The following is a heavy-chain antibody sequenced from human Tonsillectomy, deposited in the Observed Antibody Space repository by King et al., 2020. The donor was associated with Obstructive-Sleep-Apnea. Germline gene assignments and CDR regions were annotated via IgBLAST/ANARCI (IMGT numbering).Heavy chain of an antibody. CDR3: ARDYYYDSSGYYVDY. J-gene: IGHJ4*02. D-gene: IGHD3-22*01. Sequence: QVQLQESGPGLVKPSETLSLTCTVSGYSISSGYYWGWIRQPPGKGLEWIGRIYHSGSTYYNPSLKSRVTISVDTSKNQFSLKLSSVTAADTAVYYCARDYYYDSSGYYVDYWGQGTLVTVSS. CDR1: GYSISSGYY. CDR2: IYHSGST. V-gene: IGHV4-38-2*02.